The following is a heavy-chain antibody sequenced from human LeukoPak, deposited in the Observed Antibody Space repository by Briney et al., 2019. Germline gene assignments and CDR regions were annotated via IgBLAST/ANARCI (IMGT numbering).Heavy chain of an antibody. V-gene: IGHV4-59*01. D-gene: IGHD6-13*01. Sequence: SETLSLTCTVSGGSISSYYWSWIRQPPGKGLEWIGYIYYSGSTNYNPSLKSRVTISVDTSKNQFSLKLSSVTAADTAVYFCARGLMMAVAGRGEFHYWGQGTLVTVSS. J-gene: IGHJ4*02. CDR2: IYYSGST. CDR1: GGSISSYY. CDR3: ARGLMMAVAGRGEFHY.